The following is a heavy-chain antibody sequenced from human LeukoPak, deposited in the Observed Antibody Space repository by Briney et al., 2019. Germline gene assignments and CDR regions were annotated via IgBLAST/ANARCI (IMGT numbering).Heavy chain of an antibody. D-gene: IGHD4-23*01. CDR3: ARSVVTLYWYFDL. J-gene: IGHJ2*01. CDR2: IYYSGST. CDR1: VHPISWYY. V-gene: IGHV4-59*01. Sequence: SETLSLTCSVSVHPISWYYDNCLRGPPGKGVEWLRYIYYSGSTNYNAYLKSRVTISIDTSKNEFSLKLSSVTTADTAVYYCARSVVTLYWYFDLWGRGTLVTVSS.